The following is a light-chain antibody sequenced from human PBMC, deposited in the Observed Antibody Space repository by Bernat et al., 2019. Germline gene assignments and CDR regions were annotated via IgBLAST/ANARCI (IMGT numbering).Light chain of an antibody. V-gene: IGLV2-8*01. Sequence: QSALTQSPSASGSPGQSVTISCTGSSSDIGSYNYVSWYQQTPGKAPKLLIYDVSERPSGVPDRFSGAKSGNTASLTVSGLLLDDEGDYYCSSYAGSSIWVFGGGTKLTVL. CDR1: SSDIGSYNY. CDR2: DVS. J-gene: IGLJ3*02. CDR3: SSYAGSSIWV.